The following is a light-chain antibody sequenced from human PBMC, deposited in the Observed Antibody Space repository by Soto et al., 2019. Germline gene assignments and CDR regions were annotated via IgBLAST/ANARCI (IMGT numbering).Light chain of an antibody. CDR1: QSVSSN. CDR2: GAS. Sequence: EVVMTQSPATLSVSPGERATLSCRASQSVSSNLAWYQQEPGQAPRLLIYGASTRATGIPARFSGGGSGTEFTLTISSLQSEDFAVYYCQQYNDWWTFGQGTKVDIK. CDR3: QQYNDWWT. V-gene: IGKV3-15*01. J-gene: IGKJ1*01.